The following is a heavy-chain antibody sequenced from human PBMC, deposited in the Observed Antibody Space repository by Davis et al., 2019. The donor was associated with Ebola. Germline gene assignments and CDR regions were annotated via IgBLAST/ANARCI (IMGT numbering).Heavy chain of an antibody. CDR3: ARGGDGIAAAGTAAFDI. CDR1: GGSFSGYY. J-gene: IGHJ3*02. Sequence: PSETLSLTCAVSGGSFSGYYWSWIRQPPGKGLEWIGEINHSGSTNYNPSLKSRVTISVETSKNQFSLKLSSVTAADTAVYYCARGGDGIAAAGTAAFDIWGQGTMVTVSS. CDR2: INHSGST. D-gene: IGHD6-13*01. V-gene: IGHV4-34*01.